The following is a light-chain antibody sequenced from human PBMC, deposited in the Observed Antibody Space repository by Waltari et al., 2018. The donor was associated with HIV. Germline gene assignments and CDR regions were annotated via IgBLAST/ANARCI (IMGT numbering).Light chain of an antibody. CDR3: VGWDSSLSAYV. V-gene: IGLV1-47*01. CDR2: KNY. CDR1: SSNIGNYN. J-gene: IGLJ1*01. Sequence: QSVLTQPPSASGTPRQTVTISCSGGSSNIGNYNVYWYQQLPGMTPKLLIYKNYVRPSGVPDRFAGSKSGTSASLAISGLRSEDEADYYCVGWDSSLSAYVFGAGTKVTVL.